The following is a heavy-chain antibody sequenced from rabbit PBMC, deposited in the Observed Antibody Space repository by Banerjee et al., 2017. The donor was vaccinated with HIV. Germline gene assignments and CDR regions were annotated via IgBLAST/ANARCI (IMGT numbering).Heavy chain of an antibody. D-gene: IGHD2-1*01. Sequence: QEQLVESGGGLVQPEGSLTLTCKASGFDFSSNAMCWVRQAPGKGPEWIACIYTGSGSTYYASWAKGRFTISKTSSTTVTLQMTSLTAADTATYFCAKDVYAAGFNLWGPGTLVTVS. CDR3: AKDVYAAGFNL. CDR1: GFDFSSNA. CDR2: IYTGSGST. V-gene: IGHV1S47*01. J-gene: IGHJ4*01.